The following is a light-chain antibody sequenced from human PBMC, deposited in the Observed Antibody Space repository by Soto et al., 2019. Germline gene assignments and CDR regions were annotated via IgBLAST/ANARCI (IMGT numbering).Light chain of an antibody. J-gene: IGKJ2*01. Sequence: EIVLTQSPGTLSLSPGERATLSCRASQSIDSSYLAWYQQKPGQAPRLLMYGTSSRATGIPDRFSGSGSGTDFILTISRLEPEDFAVYYCQQYGSSPYTFGQGTRLEIK. CDR2: GTS. CDR3: QQYGSSPYT. V-gene: IGKV3-20*01. CDR1: QSIDSSY.